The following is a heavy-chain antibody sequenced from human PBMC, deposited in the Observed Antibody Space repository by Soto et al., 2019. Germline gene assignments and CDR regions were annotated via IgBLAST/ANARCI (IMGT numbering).Heavy chain of an antibody. Sequence: QVQLVQSGAELKKPGASVKVSCKVSGYTLTELSMHWVRQAPGKGLSWMGGVEPEDGETIYAQKFQGRVSMSEDTSTDTAYMELSRLRSEDMAVYFCAISNTGTPLFDYLVQGTLVTVSS. CDR1: GYTLTELS. CDR3: AISNTGTPLFDY. V-gene: IGHV1-24*01. D-gene: IGHD4-17*01. J-gene: IGHJ4*02. CDR2: VEPEDGET.